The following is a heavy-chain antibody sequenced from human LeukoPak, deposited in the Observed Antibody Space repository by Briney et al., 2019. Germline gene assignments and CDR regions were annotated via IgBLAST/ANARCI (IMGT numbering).Heavy chain of an antibody. CDR3: ARDSRPYYTGSGSYYKIGRFDY. J-gene: IGHJ4*02. D-gene: IGHD3-10*01. V-gene: IGHV1-69*04. CDR2: IIPILDIK. Sequence: SVKVSCKASGDSFSSYALSWVRQAPGQGLEWMGRIIPILDIKTYAERFQDRVTITADEDTSTVYMELSSLRSEDTALYYCARDSRPYYTGSGSYYKIGRFDYWGQGTGVTVSS. CDR1: GDSFSSYA.